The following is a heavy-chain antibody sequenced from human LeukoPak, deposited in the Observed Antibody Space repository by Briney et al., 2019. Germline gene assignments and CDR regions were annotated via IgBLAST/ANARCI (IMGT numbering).Heavy chain of an antibody. CDR2: ISSSGSTI. CDR1: GFTFSNYE. CDR3: ARDGHSSGWYGAFDI. Sequence: GGSLRLSCAASGFTFSNYEMNWVRQAPGKGLEWVSHISSSGSTIYYADSVKGRFTISRDNAKNSLYLQMNSLRVEDTAVYYCARDGHSSGWYGAFDIWGQGTMVTVSS. J-gene: IGHJ3*02. V-gene: IGHV3-48*03. D-gene: IGHD6-19*01.